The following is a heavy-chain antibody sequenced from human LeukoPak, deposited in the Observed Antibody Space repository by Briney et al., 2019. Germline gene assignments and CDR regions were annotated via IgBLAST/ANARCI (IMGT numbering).Heavy chain of an antibody. CDR3: ARDLGPYIVVVPAAPFGY. CDR2: ISSSSSYI. V-gene: IGHV3-21*01. D-gene: IGHD2-2*01. Sequence: GXSLRLSCAASGFTFSSYSMNWVRQAPGKGLEWVSSISSSSSYIYYADSVKGRFTISRDNAKKSLYLKMNRLRAEDTAVYYCARDLGPYIVVVPAAPFGYWGQGTLVTVSS. CDR1: GFTFSSYS. J-gene: IGHJ4*02.